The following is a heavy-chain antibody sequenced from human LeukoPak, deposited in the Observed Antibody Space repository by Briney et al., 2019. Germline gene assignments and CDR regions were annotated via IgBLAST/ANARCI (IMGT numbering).Heavy chain of an antibody. CDR3: AKNGDRGAYCSGGSCYPYFYYYMDV. Sequence: GGSLRLSCAASGFTFSSYGMSWVRQAPGKGLEWVSAISGSGGSTYYADSVKGRFTISRDNSKNTLYLQMNSLRAEDTAVYYCAKNGDRGAYCSGGSCYPYFYYYMDVWGKGTTVTISS. J-gene: IGHJ6*03. D-gene: IGHD2-15*01. CDR2: ISGSGGST. V-gene: IGHV3-23*01. CDR1: GFTFSSYG.